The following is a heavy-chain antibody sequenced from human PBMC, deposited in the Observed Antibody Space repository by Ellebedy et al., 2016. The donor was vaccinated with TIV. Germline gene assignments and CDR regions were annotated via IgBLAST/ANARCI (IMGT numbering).Heavy chain of an antibody. CDR2: IVPIFVTA. CDR3: VREGWHFCDYGLDV. CDR1: GDAFNRYS. D-gene: IGHD5-24*01. J-gene: IGHJ6*02. V-gene: IGHV1-69*06. Sequence: ASVKVSCXASGDAFNRYSISWVRQAPGQGLEWMGGIVPIFVTANYAQKLQDRVTITADKSTNTAYMELSSLRSEDTAVYYCVREGWHFCDYGLDVWGQGTTVTVSS.